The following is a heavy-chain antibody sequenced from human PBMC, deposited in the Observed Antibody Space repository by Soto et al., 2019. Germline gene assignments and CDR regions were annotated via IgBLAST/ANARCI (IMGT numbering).Heavy chain of an antibody. CDR1: GYSFTSYW. Sequence: XESLKISCKGSGYSFTSYWIGWVRQMPGKGLEWMGIIYPGDSDTRYSPSFQGQVTISADKSISTAYLQWSSLKASDTAMYYCARPYDSSGYSLAFDIWGQGTMVTVSS. CDR2: IYPGDSDT. J-gene: IGHJ3*02. D-gene: IGHD3-22*01. CDR3: ARPYDSSGYSLAFDI. V-gene: IGHV5-51*01.